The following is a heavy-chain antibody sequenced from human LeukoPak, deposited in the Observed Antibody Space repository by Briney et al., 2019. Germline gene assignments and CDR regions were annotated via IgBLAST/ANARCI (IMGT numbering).Heavy chain of an antibody. V-gene: IGHV1-2*02. Sequence: ASVQVSCKTSGYTFTDYYIHWVRQAPGQGLEWMGWVNCNSGGTNYAQKFQGRVTMTRGTSIRTAYMELSRLGSDDTAVYYCARYSGGWLNWGQGTLVTVSS. CDR3: ARYSGGWLN. D-gene: IGHD6-19*01. J-gene: IGHJ4*02. CDR1: GYTFTDYY. CDR2: VNCNSGGT.